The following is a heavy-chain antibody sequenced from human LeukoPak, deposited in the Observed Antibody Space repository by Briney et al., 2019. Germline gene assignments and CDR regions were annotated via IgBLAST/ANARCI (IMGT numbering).Heavy chain of an antibody. V-gene: IGHV3-48*03. Sequence: GGSLRLSCAASGLTISSYEMSWVRQAAGKGLEWISYISSSGSTIFYSDSVKGRFTISRDISKNAVFLQMNSLRAEDTAVYYCARDSYGDANFDTWGQGTLVTVSS. CDR2: ISSSGSTI. D-gene: IGHD4-17*01. CDR1: GLTISSYE. CDR3: ARDSYGDANFDT. J-gene: IGHJ4*02.